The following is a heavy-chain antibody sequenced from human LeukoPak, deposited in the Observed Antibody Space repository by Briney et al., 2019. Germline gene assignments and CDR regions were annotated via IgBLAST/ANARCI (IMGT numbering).Heavy chain of an antibody. V-gene: IGHV3-23*01. CDR2: ITGSGGST. J-gene: IGHJ4*02. CDR1: GFTFSSYA. CDR3: AKDQGYDSSGTKDY. Sequence: HPGGSLRLSCAASGFTFSSYAMSWVRQAPGKGLEWVSAITGSGGSTYYADSVKGRFTISRDNSKNTLYLQMNSLRAEDTAIYYCAKDQGYDSSGTKDYWGQGTLVTVSS. D-gene: IGHD3-22*01.